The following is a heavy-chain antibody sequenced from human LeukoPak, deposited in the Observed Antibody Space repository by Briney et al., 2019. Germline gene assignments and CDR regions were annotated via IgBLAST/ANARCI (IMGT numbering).Heavy chain of an antibody. D-gene: IGHD3-9*01. CDR1: GLTFSTSD. Sequence: PGGSLRLSCAASGLTFSTSDMHWVRQAPGKGLEWVSFIQYDGSRENYSDSVKGRFSISRDSARNTLYLQMYSLRPDDTAVYHCAKDLFFWGQGTVVTVSS. CDR3: AKDLFF. CDR2: IQYDGSRE. J-gene: IGHJ3*01. V-gene: IGHV3-30*02.